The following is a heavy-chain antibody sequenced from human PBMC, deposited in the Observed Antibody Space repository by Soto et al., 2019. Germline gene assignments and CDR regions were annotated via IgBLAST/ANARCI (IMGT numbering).Heavy chain of an antibody. Sequence: SETLSLTCTVSGGSISSGGYYWSWIRQHPGKGLEWIGYIYYSGSTYYNPSLKSRVAISVDTSKNQFSLKLSSVTAADTAVYYCASSPPDIVTFSYYYYMDVWGKGTTVTVSS. V-gene: IGHV4-31*03. D-gene: IGHD5-12*01. CDR3: ASSPPDIVTFSYYYYMDV. J-gene: IGHJ6*03. CDR2: IYYSGST. CDR1: GGSISSGGYY.